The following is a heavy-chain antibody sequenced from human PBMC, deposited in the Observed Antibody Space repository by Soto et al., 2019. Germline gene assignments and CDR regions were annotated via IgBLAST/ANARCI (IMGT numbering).Heavy chain of an antibody. D-gene: IGHD4-17*01. CDR2: IYYSGST. Sequence: QVQLQESGPGLVKPSETLSLTCTVSGGSISSYYWSWIRQPPGKGLEWIGHIYYSGSTNYNPSLKSRVTISVDTSKNQCSLKLSSVTAADTAVYYCARGYGDYVSDYWGQGTLVTVSS. J-gene: IGHJ4*02. CDR1: GGSISSYY. CDR3: ARGYGDYVSDY. V-gene: IGHV4-59*01.